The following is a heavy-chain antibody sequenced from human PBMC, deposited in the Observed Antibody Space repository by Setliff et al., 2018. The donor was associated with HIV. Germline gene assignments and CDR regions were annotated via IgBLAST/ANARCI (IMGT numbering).Heavy chain of an antibody. CDR2: VSHSGST. CDR1: GVSISSSNW. J-gene: IGHJ4*02. V-gene: IGHV4-4*02. CDR3: ARDQRLSY. Sequence: SETLSLTYAVSGVSISSSNWWTWVRQPTGKGLEWIGEVSHSGSTNYNPSLKSRVTISVDKSKNQFSLKLSSVTAADTAVYYCARDQRLSYWGQGTLVTVSS.